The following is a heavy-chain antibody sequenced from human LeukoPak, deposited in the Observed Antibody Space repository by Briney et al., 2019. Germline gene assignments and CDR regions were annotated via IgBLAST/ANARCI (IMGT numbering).Heavy chain of an antibody. D-gene: IGHD4-17*01. CDR2: IYSGGSI. Sequence: PGGSLRLSCAASGFTVSSNYMSWVRQAPGKGLEWVSVIYSGGSIYYADSVKGRFTISRDNAKNSLYLQMNSLRDEDTAVYYCARDPRDYGYFDYWGQGTLVTVSS. CDR3: ARDPRDYGYFDY. CDR1: GFTVSSNY. J-gene: IGHJ4*02. V-gene: IGHV3-53*01.